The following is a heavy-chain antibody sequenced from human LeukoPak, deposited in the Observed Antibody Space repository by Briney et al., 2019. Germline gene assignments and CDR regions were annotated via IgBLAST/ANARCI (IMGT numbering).Heavy chain of an antibody. D-gene: IGHD6-13*01. CDR3: ARDVIPIAAAGPSDY. CDR1: GGSISSSGYY. Sequence: SETLSLTCTVSGGSISSSGYYWGWIRQPPGKGLEWIGSIYYSGSTYYNPSLKSRVTISVDTSKNQFSLKLSSVTAADTAVYYCARDVIPIAAAGPSDYWGQGTLVTVSS. CDR2: IYYSGST. J-gene: IGHJ4*02. V-gene: IGHV4-39*07.